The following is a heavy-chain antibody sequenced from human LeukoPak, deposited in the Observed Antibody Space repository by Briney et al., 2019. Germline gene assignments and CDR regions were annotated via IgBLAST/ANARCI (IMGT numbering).Heavy chain of an antibody. D-gene: IGHD3-3*01. CDR3: ARVRKVTIFGVVIGFDP. Sequence: ASVKVSCKASGYTFTGYYMHWVRQAPGQGLEWMGWINPNSGGTNYAQKFQGRVTMTRDTSISTAYMELSRLRADDTALYYCARVRKVTIFGVVIGFDPWGQGTLVTVSS. J-gene: IGHJ5*02. CDR2: INPNSGGT. V-gene: IGHV1-2*02. CDR1: GYTFTGYY.